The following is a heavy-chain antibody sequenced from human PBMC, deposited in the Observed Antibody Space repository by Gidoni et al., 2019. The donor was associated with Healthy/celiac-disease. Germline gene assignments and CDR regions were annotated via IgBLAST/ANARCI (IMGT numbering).Heavy chain of an antibody. J-gene: IGHJ6*02. CDR3: ARDRAVAVYYYYYGMDV. CDR1: GFTFMDYY. D-gene: IGHD6-19*01. CDR2: SSSSGSTI. V-gene: IGHV3-11*01. Sequence: QVQLVESGGGLVKPGGSLRLSCAASGFTFMDYYMSWIRQAPGKGLEWVSYSSSSGSTIYYADSVKGRFTISRDNAKNSLYLQMNSLRAEDTAVYYCARDRAVAVYYYYYGMDVWGQGTTVTVSS.